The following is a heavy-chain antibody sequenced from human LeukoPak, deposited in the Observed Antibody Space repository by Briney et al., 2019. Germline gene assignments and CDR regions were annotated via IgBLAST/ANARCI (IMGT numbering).Heavy chain of an antibody. CDR1: GGSISSYY. CDR2: IYYSGST. D-gene: IGHD2-2*01. CDR3: ARMDVVVPAAGRDYYYYYGMDV. Sequence: PSETLSLTCTVSGGSISSYYWSWLRQPPGKGLEWIGYIYYSGSTNYNPSLKSRVTISVDTSKNQFSLKLSSVTAADTAVYYCARMDVVVPAAGRDYYYYYGMDVWGQGTTVTVSS. V-gene: IGHV4-59*08. J-gene: IGHJ6*02.